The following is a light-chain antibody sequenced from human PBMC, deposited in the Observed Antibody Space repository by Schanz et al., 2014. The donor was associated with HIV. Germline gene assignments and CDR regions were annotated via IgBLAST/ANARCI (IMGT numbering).Light chain of an antibody. CDR3: QQYGSSPL. Sequence: EMVMTQSPATLSASPGERATLSCRASQSIGSNLAWYQQKPGQAPRLLIYDASNRATGIPARFSGSGSGTDFTLTISSLEPEDFAVYYCQQYGSSPLFGQGTKVEIK. CDR2: DAS. V-gene: IGKV3-20*01. J-gene: IGKJ1*01. CDR1: QSIGSN.